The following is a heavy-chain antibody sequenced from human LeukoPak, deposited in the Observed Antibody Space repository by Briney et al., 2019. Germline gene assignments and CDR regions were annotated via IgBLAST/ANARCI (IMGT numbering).Heavy chain of an antibody. CDR1: GGSFSGYY. D-gene: IGHD3-22*01. Sequence: SETLSLTCAVCGGSFSGYYWSWLRQPPGQGLESIGEINHSGSTNYNPSLKSLVTISVDTSKNQFSLKLSSVTAADTAVYYCARGRITMIVVVPYYMDVWGKGTTVTVSS. V-gene: IGHV4-34*01. CDR2: INHSGST. CDR3: ARGRITMIVVVPYYMDV. J-gene: IGHJ6*03.